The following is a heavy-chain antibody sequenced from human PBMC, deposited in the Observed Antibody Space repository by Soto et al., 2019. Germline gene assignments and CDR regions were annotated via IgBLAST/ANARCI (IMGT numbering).Heavy chain of an antibody. V-gene: IGHV4-30-4*01. CDR1: GGSISSGDYY. J-gene: IGHJ4*02. Sequence: QVQLQESGPGLVKPSQTLSLTCTVSGGSISSGDYYWSWIRQSPGKGLEWIGYIYYSGSTYYNPSLESRVTISVDPSENQFSLKLSSVTAADTAVYYCARKYSSSWYDYWGQGTLVTVSS. D-gene: IGHD6-13*01. CDR2: IYYSGST. CDR3: ARKYSSSWYDY.